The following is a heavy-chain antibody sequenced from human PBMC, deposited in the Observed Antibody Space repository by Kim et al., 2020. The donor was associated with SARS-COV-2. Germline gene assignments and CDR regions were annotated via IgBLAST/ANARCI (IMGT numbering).Heavy chain of an antibody. D-gene: IGHD4-17*01. CDR3: AKRFLRGMDV. J-gene: IGHJ6*02. V-gene: IGHV3-23*01. CDR2: ST. Sequence: STYYADSVKGRFTVSRDISENTLYVQMNSLRAEDTAVYYCAKRFLRGMDVWGQGTTVTVSS.